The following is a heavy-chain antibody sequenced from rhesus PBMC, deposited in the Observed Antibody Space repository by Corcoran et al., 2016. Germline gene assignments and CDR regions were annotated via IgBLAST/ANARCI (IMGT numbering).Heavy chain of an antibody. CDR3: ARGNYVSALDS. J-gene: IGHJ6*01. CDR1: GGSISSTNW. Sequence: QVLLQESGPTVVVPSETLSLTCTVSGGSISSTNWWTWIRQSPGKGLEWIGGVYGSGGNTEYNPSLKSRVTISKDTSRNQFSLKMTSVTAADTAVFYCARGNYVSALDSWGQGVVVTVS. V-gene: IGHV4-93*01. CDR2: VYGSGGNT. D-gene: IGHD1-26*01.